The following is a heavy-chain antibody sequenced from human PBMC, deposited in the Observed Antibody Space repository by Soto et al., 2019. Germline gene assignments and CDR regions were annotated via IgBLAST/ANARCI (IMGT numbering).Heavy chain of an antibody. J-gene: IGHJ6*02. D-gene: IGHD6-13*01. Sequence: SETLSLTCTVSGGSISSSSYYWGWIRQPPGKGLEWNGSIYYSGSTYYNPSLKSRVTISVDTSKNQFSLKLSSVTAADTAVYYCARLAAAGKGYGMDVWGQGTTVTVSS. V-gene: IGHV4-39*01. CDR3: ARLAAAGKGYGMDV. CDR1: GGSISSSSYY. CDR2: IYYSGST.